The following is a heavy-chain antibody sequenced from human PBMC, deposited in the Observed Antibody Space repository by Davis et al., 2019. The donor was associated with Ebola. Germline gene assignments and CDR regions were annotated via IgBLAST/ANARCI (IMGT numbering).Heavy chain of an antibody. Sequence: ASVKVSCKASGGTFSSYAINWVRQATGQGLEWMGWMNPNSGNTGYAQKFQGRVTMTRNASISTAYMELSSLRSDDTAVYYCARVLLWFGESRPAYYFDYWGQGTLVTVSS. CDR2: MNPNSGNT. CDR3: ARVLLWFGESRPAYYFDY. D-gene: IGHD3-10*01. J-gene: IGHJ4*02. CDR1: GGTFSSYA. V-gene: IGHV1-8*02.